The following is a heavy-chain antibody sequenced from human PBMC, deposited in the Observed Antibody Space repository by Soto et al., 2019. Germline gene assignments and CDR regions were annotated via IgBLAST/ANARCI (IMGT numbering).Heavy chain of an antibody. D-gene: IGHD6-13*01. Sequence: GGSLRLSCAASGFTFSSYAMHWVRQAPGKGLEWVAVISYDGSNKYYADSVKGRFTISRDNPKNTLYLQMNSLRAEDTAVYYCARSGLRYSSRKHYYYYGMDVWGQGTTVTVSS. V-gene: IGHV3-30-3*01. CDR2: ISYDGSNK. CDR1: GFTFSSYA. CDR3: ARSGLRYSSRKHYYYYGMDV. J-gene: IGHJ6*02.